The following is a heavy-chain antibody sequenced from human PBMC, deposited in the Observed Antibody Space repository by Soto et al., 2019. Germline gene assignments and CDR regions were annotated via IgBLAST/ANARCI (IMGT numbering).Heavy chain of an antibody. V-gene: IGHV3-74*01. CDR3: VRGEGVTIWLFWS. CDR1: GFTFSSHW. CDR2: INTDGSDT. J-gene: IGHJ5*02. D-gene: IGHD3-3*01. Sequence: EVQLVESGGGLVQPGGSLTLSCAASGFTFSSHWMHWVRQAPGKGLVFVTRINTDGSDTTYADSLKGRFTISRDNAKNTLYLPMSSLRAADTAVYYCVRGEGVTIWLFWSWGQGTLVTVSS.